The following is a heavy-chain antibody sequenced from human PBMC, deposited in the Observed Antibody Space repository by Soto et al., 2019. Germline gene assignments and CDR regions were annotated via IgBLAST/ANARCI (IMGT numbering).Heavy chain of an antibody. CDR1: GFIFSSYA. CDR3: AREVDRALVGSPHYFDY. V-gene: IGHV3-23*01. CDR2: ISGSGGST. Sequence: GVLRLSCAASGFIFSSYAMSWVRQAPGKGLEWVSAISGSGGSTYYADSVKGRFTISRDNSKNTLYLQMNSLRAEDTAVYYCAREVDRALVGSPHYFDYWGQGTLVTVSS. D-gene: IGHD5-18*01. J-gene: IGHJ4*01.